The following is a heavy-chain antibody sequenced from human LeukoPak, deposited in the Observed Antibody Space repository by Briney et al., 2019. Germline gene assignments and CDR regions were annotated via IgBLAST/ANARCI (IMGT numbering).Heavy chain of an antibody. D-gene: IGHD3-3*01. V-gene: IGHV4-59*01. CDR2: IYYSGST. CDR3: ARNYPIFGVVKKGRRSHPLNWFDP. J-gene: IGHJ5*02. Sequence: SETLSLTCTVSGGSISSYYWSWIRQPPGKGLEWIGYIYYSGSTNYNPSLKSRVTISVDTSKNQFSLKLSSVTAADTAVYYCARNYPIFGVVKKGRRSHPLNWFDPWGQGTLVTVSS. CDR1: GGSISSYY.